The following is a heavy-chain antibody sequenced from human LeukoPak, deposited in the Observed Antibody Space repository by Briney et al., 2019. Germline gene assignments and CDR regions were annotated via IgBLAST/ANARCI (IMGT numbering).Heavy chain of an antibody. V-gene: IGHV3-48*03. CDR1: GFNFSYYE. CDR2: ISNDGDTI. J-gene: IGHJ6*04. Sequence: GGSLRLACAGSGFNFSYYEMFWVRQTAGKGLEWIAYISNDGDTIYYEDTVKGRFTISRDNAKNSLYLQMSSLRAGDTAVYYRAILADVWGKGTTVVISS. CDR3: AILADV.